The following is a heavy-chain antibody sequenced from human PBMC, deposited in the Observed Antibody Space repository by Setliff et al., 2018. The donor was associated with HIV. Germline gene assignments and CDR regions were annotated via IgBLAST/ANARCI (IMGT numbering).Heavy chain of an antibody. V-gene: IGHV1-46*01. D-gene: IGHD6-13*01. CDR3: ARGIAAAGLDY. J-gene: IGHJ4*02. CDR2: INPSGGST. Sequence: ASVKVSCKASGYTFTSYYMHWVRQAPGQGLEWMEIINPSGGSTSYAQKFKGRVTMTRDTSTSTVYMELSSLRSEDTAVDYCARGIAAAGLDYWGQGTLVTVSS. CDR1: GYTFTSYY.